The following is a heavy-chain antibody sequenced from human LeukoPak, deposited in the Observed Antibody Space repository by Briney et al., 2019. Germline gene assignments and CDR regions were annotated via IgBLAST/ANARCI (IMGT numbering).Heavy chain of an antibody. J-gene: IGHJ4*02. Sequence: SQTLSLTCTVSGGSISSGGYYWSWIRQHPGKGLEWIGNIYYSGSTYYNPSLKSRVTISVDTSKNQFSLKLSSVTAADTAVYYCARGRVIQGVIKNSHDYWGQGTLVTVSS. V-gene: IGHV4-31*03. D-gene: IGHD3-10*01. CDR3: ARGRVIQGVIKNSHDY. CDR1: GGSISSGGYY. CDR2: IYYSGST.